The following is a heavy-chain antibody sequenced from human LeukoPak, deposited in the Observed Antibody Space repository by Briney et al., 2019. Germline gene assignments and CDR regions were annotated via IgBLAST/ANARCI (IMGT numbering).Heavy chain of an antibody. J-gene: IGHJ4*02. V-gene: IGHV1-18*01. CDR1: GYTFSNYG. Sequence: ASVKVSCKASGYTFSNYGISWVRQAPGQGLEWMGWISGYNGNKKYVQKLQGRVTMTTDTSTSTAYMELRSLRSDDTAVYYCARVMGPSRITIFGVVLPNDYWGQGTLVTVSS. D-gene: IGHD3-3*01. CDR3: ARVMGPSRITIFGVVLPNDY. CDR2: ISGYNGNK.